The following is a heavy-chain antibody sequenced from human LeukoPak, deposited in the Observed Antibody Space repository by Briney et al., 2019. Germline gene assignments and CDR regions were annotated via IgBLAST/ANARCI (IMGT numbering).Heavy chain of an antibody. CDR1: GYTFTDYY. CDR2: INPSGGST. Sequence: EASVKVSCKASGYTFTDYYMHWVRQAPGQGLEWMGIINPSGGSTSYAQKFQGRVTMTRDTSTSTVYMELSSLRSEDTAVYYCARDPDPYYYYYYYGMDVWGQGTTVTVSS. J-gene: IGHJ6*02. CDR3: ARDPDPYYYYYYYGMDV. D-gene: IGHD1-14*01. V-gene: IGHV1-46*01.